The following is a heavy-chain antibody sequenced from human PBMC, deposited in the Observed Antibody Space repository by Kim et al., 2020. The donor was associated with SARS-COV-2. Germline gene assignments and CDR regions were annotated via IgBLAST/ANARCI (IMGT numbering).Heavy chain of an antibody. CDR3: ARDPSRVSVYFDY. CDR1: GGSISSYY. Sequence: SETLSLTCTVSGGSISSYYWSWIRQPPGKGLEWIGYIYYSGSTNYNPSLKSRVTISVDTSKNQFSLKLSSVTAADTAVYYCARDPSRVSVYFDYWGQGTLVTVSS. J-gene: IGHJ4*02. V-gene: IGHV4-59*13. D-gene: IGHD2-21*01. CDR2: IYYSGST.